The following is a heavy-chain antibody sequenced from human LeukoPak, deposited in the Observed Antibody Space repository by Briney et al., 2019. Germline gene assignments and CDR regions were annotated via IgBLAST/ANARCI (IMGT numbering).Heavy chain of an antibody. D-gene: IGHD3-3*01. Sequence: SQTLSLTCTVSGGSISSGGSYWSWTRQHPGKGLEWIGYIYYSGSTYYNPSLKSRVTISVDTSKNQFSLKLSSVTAADTAVYYCARGAITIRPVDVWGKGTTVTVSS. V-gene: IGHV4-31*03. CDR1: GGSISSGGSY. CDR2: IYYSGST. J-gene: IGHJ6*04. CDR3: ARGAITIRPVDV.